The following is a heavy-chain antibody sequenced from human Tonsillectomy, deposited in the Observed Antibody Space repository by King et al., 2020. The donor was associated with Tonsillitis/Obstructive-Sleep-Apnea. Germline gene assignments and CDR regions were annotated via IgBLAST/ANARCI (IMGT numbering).Heavy chain of an antibody. CDR3: AHTFEGANYYYYMDV. CDR1: GFSLSTSGVG. CDR2: IYWDDNK. V-gene: IGHV2-5*02. J-gene: IGHJ6*03. D-gene: IGHD1-26*01. Sequence: TLKESGPTLVKPTQTLTLTCTFSGFSLSTSGVGVGWIRQPPGKALEWLALIYWDDNKRYSPSLRSRLTITKDTSKNQVVLTMTNMNPVDTATYYCAHTFEGANYYYYMDVWGKGTTVTVSS.